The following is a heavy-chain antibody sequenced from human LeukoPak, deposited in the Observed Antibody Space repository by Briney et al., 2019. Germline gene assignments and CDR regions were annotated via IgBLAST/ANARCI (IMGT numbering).Heavy chain of an antibody. Sequence: GGSLRLSCAASGFIFSDYSMTWVRQAPGKGPEWVSCISGSGGSIYYADSVKGRFTISRDNSKHTLYLQMNSLRAEDTAIYYFVKTDAIRHTATWYQSSWFDPWGQGTLVTVSS. CDR2: ISGSGGSI. V-gene: IGHV3-23*01. D-gene: IGHD6-13*01. CDR1: GFIFSDYS. J-gene: IGHJ5*02. CDR3: VKTDAIRHTATWYQSSWFDP.